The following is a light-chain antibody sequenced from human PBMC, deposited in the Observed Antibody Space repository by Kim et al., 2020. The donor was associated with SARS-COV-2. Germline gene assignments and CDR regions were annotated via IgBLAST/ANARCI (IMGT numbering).Light chain of an antibody. J-gene: IGLJ2*01. V-gene: IGLV3-21*01. CDR2: YNG. CDR3: QVWDSSTDLVI. Sequence: SYELTQPPSVSMARGKTATITCGGNNIGSQSVHWYQQGPGQAPVVVIYYNGDRPSGIPDRFSGSNSGNTATLTISRVEAGDEADYYCQVWDSSTDLVIFGGGTQLTVL. CDR1: NIGSQS.